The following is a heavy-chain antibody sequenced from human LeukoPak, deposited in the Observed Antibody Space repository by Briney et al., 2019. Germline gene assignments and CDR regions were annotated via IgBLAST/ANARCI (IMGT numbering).Heavy chain of an antibody. CDR3: ARGYDFWSGYHYFDY. CDR1: GGSFSGYY. D-gene: IGHD3-3*01. V-gene: IGHV4-34*01. CDR2: INHSGST. J-gene: IGHJ4*02. Sequence: SETLSLTCAVYGGSFSGYYWSWIRQPPGKGLEWIGEINHSGSTNYNPSLKSRVTISVDTSKNQFSLKLSSVTAADTAVYCCARGYDFWSGYHYFDYWGQGTLVTVSS.